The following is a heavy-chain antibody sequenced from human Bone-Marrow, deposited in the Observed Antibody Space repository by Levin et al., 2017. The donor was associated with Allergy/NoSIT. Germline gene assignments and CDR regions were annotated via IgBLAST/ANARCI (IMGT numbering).Heavy chain of an antibody. CDR3: VRTLSGPNDY. CDR1: GFTFSSYW. J-gene: IGHJ4*02. D-gene: IGHD5-12*01. CDR2: INSDGSST. Sequence: GGSLRLSCAASGFTFSSYWMHWVRQAPGKGLVWVSHINSDGSSTNYADSVKGRFTISRDNAKNTLYLQMNSLGDEDTAIYYCVRTLSGPNDYWGQGTLVTVSS. V-gene: IGHV3-74*01.